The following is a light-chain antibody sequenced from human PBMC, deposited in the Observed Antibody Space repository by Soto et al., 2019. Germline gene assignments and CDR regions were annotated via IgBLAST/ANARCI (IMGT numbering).Light chain of an antibody. V-gene: IGLV2-8*01. CDR3: NSYTGSNNCV. Sequence: QSALTQPPSASGSPGQSVTISCTGTSSDVGGYNYVSWYQQHPGKAPKVMIYEVNKRPSGVPDRFSGSKSGNTASLTVSGLQAEDEADYFCNSYTGSNNCVFGGGTQLTVL. CDR2: EVN. CDR1: SSDVGGYNY. J-gene: IGLJ7*01.